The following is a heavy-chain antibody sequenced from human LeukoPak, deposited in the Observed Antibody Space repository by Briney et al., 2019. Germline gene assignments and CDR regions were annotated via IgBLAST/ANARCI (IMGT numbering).Heavy chain of an antibody. CDR3: AKRIDRNYYDSSGLIDY. Sequence: PGRSLRLSCAASGFTFSSYAMHWVRQAPGKGLEWVAVISYDGSNKYYADSVKGRFTISRDNSKNTLYLQMNSLRAEDTAVYYCAKRIDRNYYDSSGLIDYWGQGTLVTVSS. D-gene: IGHD3-22*01. CDR2: ISYDGSNK. V-gene: IGHV3-30-3*02. CDR1: GFTFSSYA. J-gene: IGHJ4*02.